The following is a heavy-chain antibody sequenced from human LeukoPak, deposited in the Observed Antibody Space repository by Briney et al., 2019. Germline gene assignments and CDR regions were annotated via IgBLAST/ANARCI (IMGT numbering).Heavy chain of an antibody. CDR1: GGSISSGDYH. Sequence: SETLSLTCTVSGGSISSGDYHWSWIRQPPGKGLEWIGYIYYSGSTYYNPSLKSRVTISVDTSKNQFSLKLSSVTAADTAVYYCARVRYQPLYNWFDPWGQGTLVTVSS. CDR3: ARVRYQPLYNWFDP. V-gene: IGHV4-30-4*01. D-gene: IGHD2-2*01. J-gene: IGHJ5*02. CDR2: IYYSGST.